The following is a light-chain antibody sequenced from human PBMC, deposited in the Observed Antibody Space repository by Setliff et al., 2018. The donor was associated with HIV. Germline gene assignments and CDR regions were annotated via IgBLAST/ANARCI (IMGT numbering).Light chain of an antibody. Sequence: QSVLTQPASVSGSPGQSITISRSGTSSDVGGYNYVSWYQQHPGKAPKLMIYDVSKRPSGVSTRFSGSKSGNTASLTISGLQAEDEADYFCNSYTSSSTLYVFGTGTKVTVL. CDR3: NSYTSSSTLYV. CDR2: DVS. J-gene: IGLJ1*01. V-gene: IGLV2-14*01. CDR1: SSDVGGYNY.